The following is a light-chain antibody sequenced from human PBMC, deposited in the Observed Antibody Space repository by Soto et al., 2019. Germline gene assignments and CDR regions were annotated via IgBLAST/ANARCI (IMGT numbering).Light chain of an antibody. V-gene: IGKV3-20*01. CDR1: QSVSKNF. CDR2: GAS. Sequence: EIVLTQSPGTLSLSPGERATLSCRASQSVSKNFLAWYQQKPGQAPRLLISGASNRATGIPDRLSGRGSGTDFSLTIDRLEPEDLAVIFCQTYGSSPPTFGGGTKGAIK. CDR3: QTYGSSPPT. J-gene: IGKJ4*01.